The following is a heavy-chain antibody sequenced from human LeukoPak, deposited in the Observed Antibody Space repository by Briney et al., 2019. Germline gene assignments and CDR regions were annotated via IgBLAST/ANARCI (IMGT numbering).Heavy chain of an antibody. J-gene: IGHJ4*02. Sequence: GGSLRLSCAASGFTFSSYEMNWVRQAPGKGLEWVSYISSSGSTIYYADSVKGRFTISRDNAKNSLYLQMNSLRAEDTAVYYCARDRLRSSWYRIVDYWGQGTLVTVSS. CDR1: GFTFSSYE. CDR3: ARDRLRSSWYRIVDY. V-gene: IGHV3-48*03. D-gene: IGHD6-13*01. CDR2: ISSSGSTI.